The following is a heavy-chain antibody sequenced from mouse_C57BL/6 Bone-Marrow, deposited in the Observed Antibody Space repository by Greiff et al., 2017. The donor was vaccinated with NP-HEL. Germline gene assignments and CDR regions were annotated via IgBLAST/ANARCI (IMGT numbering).Heavy chain of an antibody. CDR2: IWTGGGT. CDR1: GFSLTSYA. D-gene: IGHD1-1*01. V-gene: IGHV2-9-1*01. J-gene: IGHJ1*03. Sequence: VKLMESGPGLVAPSQSLTITCTVSGFSLTSYAISWVRQPPGKGLEWLGVIWTGGGTNYNSALKSRLSISKDNSKSQVFLKMNSLQTDDTARYDGARGGYYGSFWYVDVWGTGTTVTVSS. CDR3: ARGGYYGSFWYVDV.